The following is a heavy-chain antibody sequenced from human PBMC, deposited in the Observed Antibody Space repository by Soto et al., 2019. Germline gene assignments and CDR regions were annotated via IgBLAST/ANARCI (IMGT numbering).Heavy chain of an antibody. CDR3: ARLPPTGNWFDP. Sequence: ASVKVSCKASGYTFTSCAMHWVRQAPGQRLEWMGWINAGNGNTKYSQKFQGRVTITRDTSASTAYMELSSLRSEDTAVYYCARLPPTGNWFDPWGHGTLVTVSS. D-gene: IGHD2-15*01. CDR1: GYTFTSCA. CDR2: INAGNGNT. J-gene: IGHJ5*02. V-gene: IGHV1-3*01.